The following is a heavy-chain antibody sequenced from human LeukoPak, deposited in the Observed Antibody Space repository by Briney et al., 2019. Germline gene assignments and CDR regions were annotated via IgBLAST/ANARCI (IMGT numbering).Heavy chain of an antibody. CDR2: FSGSGGST. Sequence: SGGSLRLSCAASGFTFSSYAMSWVRQAPGKGLECISGFSGSGGSTYYADSVKGRFTISRDNSKNTLYLQMNSLKTEDTAVYYCTTDESYWGQGTLVTVSS. J-gene: IGHJ4*02. CDR3: TTDESY. CDR1: GFTFSSYA. V-gene: IGHV3-23*01.